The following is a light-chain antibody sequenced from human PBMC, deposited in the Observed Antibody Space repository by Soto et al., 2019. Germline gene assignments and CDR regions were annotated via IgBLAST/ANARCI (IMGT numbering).Light chain of an antibody. CDR2: AAS. Sequence: DIQLTQSPSFLSASVEDRVTITCRASQGISSSLAWYQQKPGKAPKLLIYAASTLQSGVPSRFSGSGSGTEFTLTISSLQPEDFATYYCQQLNSYPRTFGQGTKVEIK. J-gene: IGKJ1*01. V-gene: IGKV1-9*01. CDR1: QGISSS. CDR3: QQLNSYPRT.